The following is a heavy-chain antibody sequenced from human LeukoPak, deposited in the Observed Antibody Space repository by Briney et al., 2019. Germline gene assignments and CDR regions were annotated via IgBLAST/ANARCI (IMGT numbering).Heavy chain of an antibody. D-gene: IGHD6-6*01. J-gene: IGHJ4*02. CDR1: GGSISSYY. Sequence: PSETLSLTCTVSGGSISSYYWSWIRQPPGKGLEWIGYIYYSGTTNYSPSLKSRVTISVDTSKNQFSLKLSSVTAADTAVYYCARLSSGTLYLDYWGQGTLVTVSS. CDR2: IYYSGTT. CDR3: ARLSSGTLYLDY. V-gene: IGHV4-59*01.